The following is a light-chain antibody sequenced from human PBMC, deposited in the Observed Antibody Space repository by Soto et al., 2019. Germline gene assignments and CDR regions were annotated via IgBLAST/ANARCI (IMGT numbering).Light chain of an antibody. CDR2: RNN. J-gene: IGLJ1*01. V-gene: IGLV1-47*01. CDR1: SPNIASHH. Sequence: QSVLTQPPSACRTPGQSVTISFSGSSPNIASHHVYWYQHLPGTAPKLLIYRNNQRPSGVPDRFSGSKSGTSASLAISGLRSEDEADYYCEAWDDSLSGQVFGTGTRVTVL. CDR3: EAWDDSLSGQV.